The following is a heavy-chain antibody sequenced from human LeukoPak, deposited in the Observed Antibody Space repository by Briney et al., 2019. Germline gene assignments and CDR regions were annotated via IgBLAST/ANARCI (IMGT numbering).Heavy chain of an antibody. J-gene: IGHJ4*02. D-gene: IGHD3-3*01. CDR1: GFTFSSYN. V-gene: IGHV3-21*01. CDR3: ARDPAGTSYYDFWSGYYFDY. CDR2: FSSSSSYI. Sequence: GGSLRLSCAASGFTFSSYNINWVRQAPGKGLEWVSSFSSSSSYIYYADSVKGRFTISRDNAKNSLYLQMNSLRAEDTAVYYCARDPAGTSYYDFWSGYYFDYWGQGTLVTVSS.